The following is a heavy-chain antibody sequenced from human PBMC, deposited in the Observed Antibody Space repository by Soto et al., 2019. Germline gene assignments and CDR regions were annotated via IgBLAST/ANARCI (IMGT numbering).Heavy chain of an antibody. J-gene: IGHJ4*02. V-gene: IGHV3-33*01. D-gene: IGHD6-13*01. CDR3: ARGGWSSSWLIFDY. Sequence: GGSLRLSCAASGFTFSSYGMHWVRQAPGKGLEWVAVIWYDGSNKYYADSVKGRFTISRDNSKNTLYLQMNSLRAEDTAVYYCARGGWSSSWLIFDYWGQGTLVTVSS. CDR1: GFTFSSYG. CDR2: IWYDGSNK.